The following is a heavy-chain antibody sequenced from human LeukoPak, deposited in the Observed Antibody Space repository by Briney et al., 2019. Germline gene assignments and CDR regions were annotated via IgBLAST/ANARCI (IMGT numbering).Heavy chain of an antibody. CDR2: IYYSGST. V-gene: IGHV4-39*01. CDR1: GGSISSCSYY. CDR3: ARHRAPTVIVWFDP. D-gene: IGHD2/OR15-2a*01. J-gene: IGHJ5*02. Sequence: SETLSLTCTVSGGSISSCSYYWGWIRQPPGKGLEWIGSIYYSGSTYYNPSLKSRVTISVDTSKNQFSLKLSSVTAADTAVYYCARHRAPTVIVWFDPWGQGTLVTVSS.